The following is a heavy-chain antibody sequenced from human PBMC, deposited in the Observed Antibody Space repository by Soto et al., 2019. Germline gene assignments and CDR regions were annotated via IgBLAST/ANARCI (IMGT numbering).Heavy chain of an antibody. J-gene: IGHJ6*02. Sequence: EVQVLESGGGLVQPGGSLRLSCAASGFTFSNYAMNWVRQAPGKGLEWVAVIGVSGDTTYYADSVKGRFTVSRDNSKDILYMQMDSLRAQDTAVYCCARDKWDSGSYGMDVWGHGTTVTVS. CDR3: ARDKWDSGSYGMDV. CDR1: GFTFSNYA. D-gene: IGHD1-26*01. CDR2: IGVSGDTT. V-gene: IGHV3-23*01.